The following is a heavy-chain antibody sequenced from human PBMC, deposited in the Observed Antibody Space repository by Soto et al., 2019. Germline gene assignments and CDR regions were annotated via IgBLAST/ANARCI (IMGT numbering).Heavy chain of an antibody. Sequence: QLQLQESGPGLVKPSETLSLTCTVSGGSISSSTYYWGWIRQPPGKGLEWIGSIYYSGNTYYSPSLNSRVTMSVDTSTNQFSLRLSSVTAADTAVYYCARHGSNTRSYAEYFQHWGQGTLVTVSS. J-gene: IGHJ1*01. CDR2: IYYSGNT. V-gene: IGHV4-39*01. CDR3: ARHGSNTRSYAEYFQH. CDR1: GGSISSSTYY. D-gene: IGHD1-26*01.